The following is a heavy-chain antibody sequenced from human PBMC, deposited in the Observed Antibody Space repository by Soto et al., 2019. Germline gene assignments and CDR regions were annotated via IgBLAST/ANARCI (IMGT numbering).Heavy chain of an antibody. J-gene: IGHJ3*02. CDR3: ARGVTTVTTRLAFDI. D-gene: IGHD4-17*01. Sequence: ASVKVSCKASGYTFTSHDMHWVRQAPGQRPEWMGWINAGNGNTKYSQKFQGRVTITRDTSASTAYMELSSLRSEDTAVYYCARGVTTVTTRLAFDIWGQGTMVTVSS. CDR2: INAGNGNT. CDR1: GYTFTSHD. V-gene: IGHV1-3*01.